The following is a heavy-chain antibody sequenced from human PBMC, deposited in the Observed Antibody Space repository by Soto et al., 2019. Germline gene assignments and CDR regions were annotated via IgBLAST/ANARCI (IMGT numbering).Heavy chain of an antibody. V-gene: IGHV4-4*02. J-gene: IGHJ6*02. CDR2: IYHTGIA. D-gene: IGHD3-16*01. Sequence: QLQLRESGPGLVKPSGTLSLTCTVYGDSITNNHWWSWVGQPPGKGPELIGEIYHTGIANYTPSLDSRVAFSVDKSKNQVSLSLTSVTAADTAVYYCVSKLGPYYYGLDVWGQGTTVTVSS. CDR3: VSKLGPYYYGLDV. CDR1: GDSITNNHW.